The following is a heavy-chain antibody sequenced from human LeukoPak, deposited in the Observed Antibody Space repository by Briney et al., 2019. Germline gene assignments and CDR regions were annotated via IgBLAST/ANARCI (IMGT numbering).Heavy chain of an antibody. CDR1: EFTFNSFA. CDR2: ISGCEGRT. CDR3: AKVVRRCYPY. J-gene: IGHJ4*02. Sequence: PGETLTLTCADSEFTFNSFAMQWIREAPEKGLELVSAISGCEGRTYYAHSVKSRLIITRDNSTNTPYLQMYSLGAEATAVYYCAKVVRRCYPYWGQGTLASVS. V-gene: IGHV3-23*01. D-gene: IGHD3-16*02.